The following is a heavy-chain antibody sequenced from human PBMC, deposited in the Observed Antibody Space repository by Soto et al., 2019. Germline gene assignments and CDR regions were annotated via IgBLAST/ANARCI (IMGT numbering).Heavy chain of an antibody. J-gene: IGHJ4*02. CDR3: ARTYSSSWSPFDY. V-gene: IGHV4-34*01. CDR1: GGSFSGYY. D-gene: IGHD6-13*01. Sequence: VQLQQWGAGLLKPSETLSLTCAVYGGSFSGYYWSCIRQPPGKGLEWIGEINQSGSTNYKPSLKSRVTISVDTSKNQFSLKLSSVTAADTAVYYCARTYSSSWSPFDYWGQGTVVTVSS. CDR2: INQSGST.